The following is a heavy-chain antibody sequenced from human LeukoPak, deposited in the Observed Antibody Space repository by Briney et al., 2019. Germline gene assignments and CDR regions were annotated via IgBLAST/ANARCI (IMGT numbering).Heavy chain of an antibody. CDR2: IYTSGST. D-gene: IGHD4-11*01. CDR1: GGSISSGSYY. J-gene: IGHJ5*02. CDR3: ARASFTPYSNYGNNWFDP. V-gene: IGHV4-61*02. Sequence: SETLSLTCTVSGGSISSGSYYWSWIRQPAGKGLEWIGRIYTSGSTNYNPSLKSRVTISVDTSKNQFSLKLSSVTAADTAVYYCARASFTPYSNYGNNWFDPWGQGTLVTVSS.